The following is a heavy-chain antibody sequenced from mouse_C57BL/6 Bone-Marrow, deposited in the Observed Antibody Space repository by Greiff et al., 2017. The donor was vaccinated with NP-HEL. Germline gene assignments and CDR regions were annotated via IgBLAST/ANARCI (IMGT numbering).Heavy chain of an antibody. CDR1: GFSFNTYA. D-gene: IGHD2-4*01. V-gene: IGHV10-1*01. CDR3: VRHGDYPIYYYAMDY. J-gene: IGHJ4*01. Sequence: EVMLVESGGGLVQPKGSLKLSCAASGFSFNTYAMNWVRQAPGKGLEWVARIRSKSNNYATYYADSVKDRFTISRDDSESMLYLQMNNLKTEDTAMYYCVRHGDYPIYYYAMDYWGQGTSVTVSS. CDR2: IRSKSNNYAT.